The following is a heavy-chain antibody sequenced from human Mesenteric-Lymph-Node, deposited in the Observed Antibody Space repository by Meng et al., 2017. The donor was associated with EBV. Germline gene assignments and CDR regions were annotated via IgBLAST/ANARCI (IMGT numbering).Heavy chain of an antibody. CDR2: IVPMFGTT. V-gene: IGHV1-69*01. CDR1: GGPFRSYT. D-gene: IGHD6-19*01. J-gene: IGHJ5*02. Sequence: QGRLGQPGAGVKNPGSSGKVSCRASGGPFRSYTIGWVRQAPGQGLEWMGGIVPMFGTTNYAQKFQGRVTITADESTSTAYMEVRSLTSEDTAVYYCARPEQWVGAPPFDPWGQGTLVTVSS. CDR3: ARPEQWVGAPPFDP.